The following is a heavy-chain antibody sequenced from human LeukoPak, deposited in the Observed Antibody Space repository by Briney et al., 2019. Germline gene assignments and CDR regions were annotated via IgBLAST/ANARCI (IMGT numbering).Heavy chain of an antibody. Sequence: PSETLSLTCAVYGGSISGYYWSWIRQPPGKGLEWIGEINHSGSTNYNPSLKSRVTISVDTSKNQFSLKLSSVTAADTAVYYCARGRIAAAGTLAGWFDPWGQGTLVTVSS. CDR1: GGSISGYY. CDR3: ARGRIAAAGTLAGWFDP. V-gene: IGHV4-34*01. J-gene: IGHJ5*02. D-gene: IGHD6-13*01. CDR2: INHSGST.